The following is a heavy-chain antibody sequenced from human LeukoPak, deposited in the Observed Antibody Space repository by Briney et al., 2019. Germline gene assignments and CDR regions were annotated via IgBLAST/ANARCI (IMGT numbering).Heavy chain of an antibody. CDR2: ISGSGGST. V-gene: IGHV3-23*01. J-gene: IGHJ4*02. CDR1: GFTFSSYG. Sequence: GGSLRLSCAASGFTFSSYGMSWVRQAPGKGLEWVSAISGSGGSTYYADSVKGRFTISRDNSKNTLYLQMNSLRAEDTAVYYCAKVLDYDILTGYSYFDYWGQGTLVTVSS. CDR3: AKVLDYDILTGYSYFDY. D-gene: IGHD3-9*01.